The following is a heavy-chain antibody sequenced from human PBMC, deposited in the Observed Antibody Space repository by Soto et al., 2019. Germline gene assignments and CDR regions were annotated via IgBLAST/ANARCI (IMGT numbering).Heavy chain of an antibody. CDR3: AKGVPGIAVAGTGYFQH. CDR1: GFTFSSYA. V-gene: IGHV3-23*01. Sequence: GGSLRLSCAASGFTFSSYAMSWVRQAPGKGLEWVSGISGSGDSTYYADSVKGRFTISRDNSKNTLYLQMNSLRAGDTAVYYCAKGVPGIAVAGTGYFQHWGQGTLVTVSS. CDR2: ISGSGDST. D-gene: IGHD6-19*01. J-gene: IGHJ1*01.